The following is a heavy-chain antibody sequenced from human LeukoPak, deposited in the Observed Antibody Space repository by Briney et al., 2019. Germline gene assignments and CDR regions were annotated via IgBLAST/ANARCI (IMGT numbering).Heavy chain of an antibody. V-gene: IGHV4-30-2*01. J-gene: IGHJ5*02. CDR2: INHSGST. CDR1: GGSISSGGYS. Sequence: SETLSLTCAVSGGSISSGGYSWSWIRQPPGKGLEWIVEINHSGSTNYNPSLKSRVTISVDTSKNQFSLKLSSVTAADTAVYYGAKRVRVLPAARGDREGNWFDPWGQGPLVTVSS. D-gene: IGHD2-2*01. CDR3: AKRVRVLPAARGDREGNWFDP.